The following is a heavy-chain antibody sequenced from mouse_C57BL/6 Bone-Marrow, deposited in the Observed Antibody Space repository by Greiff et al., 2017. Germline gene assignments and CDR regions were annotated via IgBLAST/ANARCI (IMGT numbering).Heavy chain of an antibody. V-gene: IGHV1-64*01. CDR2: IHPNSGST. CDR1: GYTFTSYW. J-gene: IGHJ4*01. D-gene: IGHD2-5*01. Sequence: QVQLQQSGAELVKPGASVKLSCKASGYTFTSYWMHWVKQRPGQGLEWIGMIHPNSGSTNYNEKFKSKATLTVDKYASTAYMQLSSLTSEDSVVSFCSSAYYSNSYYALDYGGQGHSTTVTS. CDR3: SSAYYSNSYYALDY.